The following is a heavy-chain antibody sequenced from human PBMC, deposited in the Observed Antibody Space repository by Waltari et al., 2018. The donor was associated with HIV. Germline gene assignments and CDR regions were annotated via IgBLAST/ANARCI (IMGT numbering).Heavy chain of an antibody. CDR2: INENGDEK. CDR1: GFAFSRYW. CDR3: VRGSGSF. D-gene: IGHD2-15*01. V-gene: IGHV3-7*04. Sequence: EVQLAESGGGLVQPGGSLNVSCEVSGFAFSRYWMCWVRQAPGKGPERVANINENGDEKYHVDSMKGRFVISRDNTKQSLYLEMKNRRVEDTAVYYCVRGSGSFWGQGTLVTVSS. J-gene: IGHJ4*02.